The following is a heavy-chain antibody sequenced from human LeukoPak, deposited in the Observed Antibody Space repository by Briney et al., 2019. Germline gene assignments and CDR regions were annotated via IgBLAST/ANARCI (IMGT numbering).Heavy chain of an antibody. V-gene: IGHV3-7*03. Sequence: GGSLRLSCAASGFTFRIYWLPWVRQAPGKGLEWVANIKQDGSEKYYVDSVKGRFTISRDNAKNSLFLQMNSLRAEDTAVYYCAKDFIGYFDYWGQGTLVTVSS. J-gene: IGHJ4*02. CDR3: AKDFIGYFDY. CDR1: GFTFRIYW. D-gene: IGHD3-10*01. CDR2: IKQDGSEK.